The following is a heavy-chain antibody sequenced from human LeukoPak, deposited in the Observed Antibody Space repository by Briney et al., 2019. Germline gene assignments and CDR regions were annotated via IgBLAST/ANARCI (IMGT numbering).Heavy chain of an antibody. V-gene: IGHV4-34*01. CDR1: GGSFSGYY. CDR2: INHSGST. J-gene: IGHJ4*02. Sequence: SETLSLTCAVYGGSFSGYYWSWIRQPPGKGLEWIGEINHSGSTNYNPSLKSRVTISVDTSKNQFSLKLSSVTAADTAVYYCARQSGTYYYDSSGYRYFDYWGQGTLVTVSS. D-gene: IGHD3-22*01. CDR3: ARQSGTYYYDSSGYRYFDY.